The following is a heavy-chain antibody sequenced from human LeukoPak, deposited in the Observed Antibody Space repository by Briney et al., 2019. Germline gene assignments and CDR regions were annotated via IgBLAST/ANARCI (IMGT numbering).Heavy chain of an antibody. D-gene: IGHD2-8*01. CDR2: IRYDGSNE. CDR1: GFTFSSYG. CDR3: AKRRYCTRISCFDY. Sequence: GGSLRLSCAASGFTFSSYGMHWVRQAPGKGLEWVAFIRYDGSNEYYADSVKGRFTISRDNSKNTLYLQMNSLRAEDTALYYCAKRRYCTRISCFDYWGQGTLVTVSS. V-gene: IGHV3-30*02. J-gene: IGHJ4*02.